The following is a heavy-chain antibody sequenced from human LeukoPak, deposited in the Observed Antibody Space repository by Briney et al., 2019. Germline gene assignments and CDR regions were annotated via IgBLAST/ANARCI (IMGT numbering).Heavy chain of an antibody. CDR1: GYIFTGYY. CDR2: ISPNNGAT. V-gene: IGHV1-2*02. D-gene: IGHD5-24*01. J-gene: IGHJ3*02. CDR3: ARDRGVEMATIDAFDI. Sequence: ASVKVSCKTSGYIFTGYYIHWVRQAPGQGLEWMGWISPNNGATIFARKFQGRITMTGDTSISTAYMELSRLRSDDTAVYYCARDRGVEMATIDAFDIWGQGTMVTVSS.